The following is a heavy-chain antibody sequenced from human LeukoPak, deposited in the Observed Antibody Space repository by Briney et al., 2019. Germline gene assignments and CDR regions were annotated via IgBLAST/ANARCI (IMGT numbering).Heavy chain of an antibody. D-gene: IGHD3-22*01. CDR2: IYSGGDT. J-gene: IGHJ3*01. V-gene: IGHV3-66*02. CDR1: GSTVKRNY. Sequence: GGSLRLSYAVSGSTVKRNYMSWARQAPGKGLEWVSVIYSGGDTYYADSVKGRFTISRDNSKNTVYLQMNNLRPEDTAVYYCARLDDSNSRRPENDASDVWGQGTTVTVSS. CDR3: ARLDDSNSRRPENDASDV.